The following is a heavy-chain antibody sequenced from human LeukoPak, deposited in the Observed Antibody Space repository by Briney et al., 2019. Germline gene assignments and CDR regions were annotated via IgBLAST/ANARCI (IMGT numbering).Heavy chain of an antibody. V-gene: IGHV3-30*19. CDR1: GFTFSSYG. CDR3: ARDFFIAVAGPRDY. CDR2: IWYDGSNK. D-gene: IGHD6-19*01. Sequence: GGSLRLSCAASGFTFSSYGMHWVRQAPGKGLEWVAVIWYDGSNKYYADSVKGRFTISRDNSKNMLYLQMNSLRAEDTAVYYCARDFFIAVAGPRDYWGQGTLVTVSS. J-gene: IGHJ4*02.